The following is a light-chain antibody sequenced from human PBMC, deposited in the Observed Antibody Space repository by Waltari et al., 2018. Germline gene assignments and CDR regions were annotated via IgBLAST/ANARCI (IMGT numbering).Light chain of an antibody. V-gene: IGKV3-20*01. Sequence: EIVLTQCPGTLSSSPGETATLTCRASQSINYKYLAWYQQIPDQTPRLLIYGTSTRAAGTPDRFRGSGSGTDFTLTVSGLEHDDFSVYYCQQYGASPVTFGGGTKVEFK. CDR1: QSINYKY. J-gene: IGKJ4*01. CDR2: GTS. CDR3: QQYGASPVT.